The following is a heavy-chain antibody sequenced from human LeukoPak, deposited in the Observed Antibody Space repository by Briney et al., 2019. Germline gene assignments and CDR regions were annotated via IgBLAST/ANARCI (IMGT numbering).Heavy chain of an antibody. CDR3: ARAGYSYGTGYYFDY. CDR1: GGSISSYY. D-gene: IGHD5-18*01. Sequence: PSETLSLTCTVSGGSISSYYWSWIRLPPGKGLEWIGYIYYTGATYYNPSLKSRVTISLDTSKNQFSLKLSSVTAADAAVYYCARAGYSYGTGYYFDYWGQEPWSPSPQ. J-gene: IGHJ4*01. V-gene: IGHV4-59*01. CDR2: IYYTGAT.